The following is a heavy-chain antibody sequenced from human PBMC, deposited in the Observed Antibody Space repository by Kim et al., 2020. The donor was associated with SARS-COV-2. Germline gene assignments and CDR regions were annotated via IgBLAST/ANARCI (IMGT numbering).Heavy chain of an antibody. CDR2: INHSGST. J-gene: IGHJ6*03. V-gene: IGHV4-34*01. CDR1: GGSFSGYY. Sequence: SETLSLTCAVYGGSFSGYYWSWIRQPPGKGLEWIGEINHSGSTNYNPSLKSRVTISVDTSKNQFSLKLSSVTAADTAVYYCARGNTYYYMDVWGKGTTVT. CDR3: ARGNTYYYMDV.